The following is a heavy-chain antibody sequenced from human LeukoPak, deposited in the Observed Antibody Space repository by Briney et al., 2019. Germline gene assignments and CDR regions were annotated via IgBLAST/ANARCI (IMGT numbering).Heavy chain of an antibody. Sequence: PGGSLRLSCAVSGFTLIDYYMSCIRQAPGKGLEWVSYISGSGTNIKYADSAKGRFTILRDNSKNSLYLQMNSLRAEDTAVYYCARDVGSRGIAPYCDHWGQGTLVTVSS. J-gene: IGHJ4*02. CDR1: GFTLIDYY. CDR2: ISGSGTNI. V-gene: IGHV3-11*01. CDR3: ARDVGSRGIAPYCDH. D-gene: IGHD6-13*01.